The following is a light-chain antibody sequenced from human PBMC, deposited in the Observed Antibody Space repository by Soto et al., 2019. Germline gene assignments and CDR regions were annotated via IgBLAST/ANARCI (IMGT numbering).Light chain of an antibody. Sequence: EIVLTQSPGTLSLSPGERATLSCRASQSVSSSYLAWYQQKPGQAPRLLIYGASGRATGIPDRFSGSGSGTDFPLTINRLEPEDFAVYYCQQYGSPPPVTFGQGTRLEMK. CDR3: QQYGSPPPVT. J-gene: IGKJ5*01. CDR2: GAS. V-gene: IGKV3-20*01. CDR1: QSVSSSY.